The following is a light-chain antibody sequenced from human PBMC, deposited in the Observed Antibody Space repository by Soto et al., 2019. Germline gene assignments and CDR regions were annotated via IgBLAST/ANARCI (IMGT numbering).Light chain of an antibody. CDR1: QNINPY. Sequence: DIRMTQSPSSLSSSLGDRVTITCRASQNINPYLNWYQQKPGKAPNLLIYGASNLQSGVPSRFSGSGSGTEFTLTITNLNTEDFATFYCQQTYNTPQTFGHGTKVDIK. CDR3: QQTYNTPQT. V-gene: IGKV1-39*01. J-gene: IGKJ1*01. CDR2: GAS.